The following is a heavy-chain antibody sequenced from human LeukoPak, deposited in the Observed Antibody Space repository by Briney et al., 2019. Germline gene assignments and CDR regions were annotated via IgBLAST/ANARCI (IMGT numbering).Heavy chain of an antibody. CDR3: ARESRTTISTKLDY. D-gene: IGHD5-24*01. CDR1: GFTFSSYS. J-gene: IGHJ4*02. Sequence: KPGGSLRLSCAASGFTFSSYSMNWVRQAPGKGLEWVSSISSSSSYIYYADSVKGPFTISRDNAKNSLYLQMNSLRAEDTAVYYCARESRTTISTKLDYWGQGTLVTVSS. CDR2: ISSSSSYI. V-gene: IGHV3-21*01.